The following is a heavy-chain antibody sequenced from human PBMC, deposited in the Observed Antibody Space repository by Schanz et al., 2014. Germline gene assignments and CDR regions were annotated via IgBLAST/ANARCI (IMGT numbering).Heavy chain of an antibody. D-gene: IGHD2-8*02. Sequence: EVHLLESGGGLVQPGGSLRLSCAASGFSFGTYAMSWVRQAPGKGLLWVSSISGTGGDDTYYADSVKGRFTISRDNSKSTLYVEMNSLRVEDTAVYYCAKTLFPGGTQTFGNWGRGTLVTGSS. J-gene: IGHJ4*02. CDR3: AKTLFPGGTQTFGN. CDR2: ISGTGGDDT. V-gene: IGHV3-23*01. CDR1: GFSFGTYA.